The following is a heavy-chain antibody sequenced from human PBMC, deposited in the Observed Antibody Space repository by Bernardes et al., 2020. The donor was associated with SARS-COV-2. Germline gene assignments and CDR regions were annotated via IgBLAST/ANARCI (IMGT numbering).Heavy chain of an antibody. J-gene: IGHJ2*01. CDR1: GFSVSDNY. D-gene: IGHD2-21*01. CDR3: ARERLAYCGGDCNPSDYWYFDL. Sequence: GGSLRLSCLVSGFSVSDNYMTWVRQAPGKGLACLSVIYNDGSTTYADSVKGRFTISRDNSKNTLYLQMNSLGAGDTAVYYCARERLAYCGGDCNPSDYWYFDLWGRGSLVTVSS. V-gene: IGHV3-53*01. CDR2: IYNDGST.